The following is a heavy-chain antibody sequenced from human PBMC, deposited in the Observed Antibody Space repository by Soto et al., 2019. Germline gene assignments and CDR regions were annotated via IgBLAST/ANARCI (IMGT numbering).Heavy chain of an antibody. V-gene: IGHV4-34*01. CDR3: ARAERRYCSGGSCHKPYGMDV. Sequence: SETLSLTCAVYGGSFSGYYWSWIRQPPGKGLEWIGEINHSGSTNYNPSLKSRVTISVDTSKNQFSLKLSSVTAADTAVYYCARAERRYCSGGSCHKPYGMDVWAQGTTVTVSS. CDR2: INHSGST. J-gene: IGHJ6*02. D-gene: IGHD2-15*01. CDR1: GGSFSGYY.